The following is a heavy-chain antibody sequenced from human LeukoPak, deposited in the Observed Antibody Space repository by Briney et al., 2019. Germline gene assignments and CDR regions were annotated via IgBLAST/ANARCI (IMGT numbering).Heavy chain of an antibody. CDR3: ARGIGYVNFDY. D-gene: IGHD5-12*01. CDR2: VYTSGSN. Sequence: SETLSLSCIVPRGSITIYYWSCIRQPARKGLEWMGRVYTSGSNNYNPSLKSRVTMSVDTSKNQISLKLSSVTAADTAVYYCARGIGYVNFDYWGQGTLVTVSS. CDR1: RGSITIYY. J-gene: IGHJ4*02. V-gene: IGHV4-4*07.